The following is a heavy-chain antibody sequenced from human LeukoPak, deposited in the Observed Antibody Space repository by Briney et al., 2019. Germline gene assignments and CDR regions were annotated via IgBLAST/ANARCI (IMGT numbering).Heavy chain of an antibody. J-gene: IGHJ4*02. D-gene: IGHD3-10*01. CDR2: IYPGDSDN. CDR1: GYSFTSYW. CDR3: ARSSAMTYNGPRDY. Sequence: GESLKISCKGSGYSFTSYWIGWVRQMPGKGREWIGSIYPGDSDNRYSPSFQGQVTISADKSISTAFLQWSSLQASDTAMYYCARSSAMTYNGPRDYWGQGTLVTVSS. V-gene: IGHV5-51*01.